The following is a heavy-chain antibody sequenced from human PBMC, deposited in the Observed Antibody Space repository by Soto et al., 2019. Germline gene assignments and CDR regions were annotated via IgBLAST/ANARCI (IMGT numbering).Heavy chain of an antibody. CDR3: VKDTTTMIVVVITPGAFDI. Sequence: GSLRLSCAASGFTFSSYWMSWVRQAPGKGLEYVSAISSNGGSTYYADSVKGRFTISRDNSKNTLYLQMSSLRAEDTAVYYCVKDTTTMIVVVITPGAFDIWGQGTTVTVSS. V-gene: IGHV3-64D*08. CDR2: ISSNGGST. J-gene: IGHJ3*02. D-gene: IGHD3-22*01. CDR1: GFTFSSYW.